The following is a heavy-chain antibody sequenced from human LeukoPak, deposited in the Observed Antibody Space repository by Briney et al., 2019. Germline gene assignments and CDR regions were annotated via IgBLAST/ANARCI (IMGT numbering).Heavy chain of an antibody. J-gene: IGHJ4*02. Sequence: PGGSLRLSCAASGFTFSSYWMSWVRQAPGKGLEWVANIKQDGSEKYYLDSVKGRFTISRDNAENSLYLQMNSLRAEDTAVYYCARGDPYDSSGYYEDFDYWGQGTLVTVSS. CDR2: IKQDGSEK. D-gene: IGHD3-22*01. V-gene: IGHV3-7*01. CDR3: ARGDPYDSSGYYEDFDY. CDR1: GFTFSSYW.